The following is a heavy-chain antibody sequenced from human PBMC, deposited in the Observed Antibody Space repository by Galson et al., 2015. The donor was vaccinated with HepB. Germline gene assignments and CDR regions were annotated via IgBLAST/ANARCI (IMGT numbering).Heavy chain of an antibody. CDR3: ARDPLLRMTTVTTSPAFDY. CDR1: GFTFSSYW. D-gene: IGHD4-17*01. CDR2: IKQDGSEK. Sequence: SLRLSCAASGFTFSSYWMSWVRQAPGKGLEWVANIKQDGSEKYYVDSVKGRFTISRDNAKNSLYLQMNSLRAEDTAVYYCARDPLLRMTTVTTSPAFDYWGQGTLVTVSS. J-gene: IGHJ4*02. V-gene: IGHV3-7*01.